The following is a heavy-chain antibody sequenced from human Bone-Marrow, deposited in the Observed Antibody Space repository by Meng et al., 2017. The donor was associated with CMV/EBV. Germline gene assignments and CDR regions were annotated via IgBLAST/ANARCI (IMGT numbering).Heavy chain of an antibody. V-gene: IGHV3-43*01. Sequence: GESLKISCAASGFTFDDYTMHWVRQAPGKGLEWVSLISWDGGSTYYADSVKGRFTISRDNSKNSLYLQMNSLRAEDTAVYYCAKDQSGSYLPYYFDYWGQGTLVTVSS. CDR3: AKDQSGSYLPYYFDY. CDR2: ISWDGGST. CDR1: GFTFDDYT. J-gene: IGHJ4*02. D-gene: IGHD1-26*01.